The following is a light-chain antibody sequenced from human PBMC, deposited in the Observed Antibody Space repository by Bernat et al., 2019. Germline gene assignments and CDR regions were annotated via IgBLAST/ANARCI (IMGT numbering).Light chain of an antibody. Sequence: DIPLTQSPSFLSASVGDTVTITCRTSQVIGNYLAWYQQQLGKAPKLLIYAASILQTGVPSRFSGRGSGTEFTLTISSLQPEDFATYYCQQFNPYPIFGPGTKVDI. J-gene: IGKJ3*01. V-gene: IGKV1-9*01. CDR2: AAS. CDR1: QVIGNY. CDR3: QQFNPYPI.